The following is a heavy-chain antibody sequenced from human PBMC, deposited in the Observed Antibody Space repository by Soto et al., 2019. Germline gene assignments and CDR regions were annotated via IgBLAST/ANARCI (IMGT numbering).Heavy chain of an antibody. J-gene: IGHJ4*02. CDR2: IIPIFGTA. D-gene: IGHD2-2*01. CDR3: AREKLAIGYCSSTSCYHFDY. V-gene: IGHV1-69*13. Sequence: SVKVSCKASGGTFSSYAISWVRQAPGQGLEWMGGIIPIFGTANYAQKFQGRVTITADESTSTAYMELSSLRSEDTAVYYRAREKLAIGYCSSTSCYHFDYWGQGTLVTVSS. CDR1: GGTFSSYA.